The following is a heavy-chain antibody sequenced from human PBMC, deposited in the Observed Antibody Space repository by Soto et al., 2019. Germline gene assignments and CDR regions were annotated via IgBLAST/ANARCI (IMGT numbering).Heavy chain of an antibody. J-gene: IGHJ4*02. V-gene: IGHV3-30*18. CDR1: GFTFSSYG. D-gene: IGHD3-22*01. Sequence: GGSLRLSCAASGFTFSSYGMHWVRQAPGEGLEWVAVISYDGSNKYYADSVKGRFTISRDNSKNTLYLQMNSLRAEDTAVYYCAKTGDSGYYYQVYFDYWGQGTLVTVSS. CDR3: AKTGDSGYYYQVYFDY. CDR2: ISYDGSNK.